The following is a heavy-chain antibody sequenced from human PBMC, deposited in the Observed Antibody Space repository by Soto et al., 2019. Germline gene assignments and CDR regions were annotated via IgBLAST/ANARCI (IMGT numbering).Heavy chain of an antibody. V-gene: IGHV6-1*01. CDR1: GDSVSSNSVA. Sequence: SQTLSLTFVISGDSVSSNSVAWNWLRQCPSRGLEWLGRTYYRSKWFTDYTPSVKSRMTINADTSKNQFSLQLNSVTPEYTAIYYCARVRSRFVGAWGQGT. D-gene: IGHD2-2*01. J-gene: IGHJ4*02. CDR3: ARVRSRFVGA. CDR2: TYYRSKWFT.